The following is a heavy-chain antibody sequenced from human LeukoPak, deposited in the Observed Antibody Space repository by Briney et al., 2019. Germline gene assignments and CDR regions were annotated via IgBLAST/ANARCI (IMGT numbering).Heavy chain of an antibody. CDR1: GGSISSSSYY. CDR3: ESNRKGTVTDFPTVDL. Sequence: PSGTLSLTRTVSGGSISSSSYYWGWIRHPPGKGMEWIGSIYYSGRTYYNPSLKSRFTISVDTSKNQFSLKLSSVTAADTAVYYLESNRKGTVTDFPTVDLWGRGTLVTVSS. CDR2: IYYSGRT. D-gene: IGHD4-17*01. V-gene: IGHV4-39*01. J-gene: IGHJ2*01.